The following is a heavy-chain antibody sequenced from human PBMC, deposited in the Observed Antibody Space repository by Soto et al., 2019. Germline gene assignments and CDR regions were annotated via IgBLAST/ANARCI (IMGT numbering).Heavy chain of an antibody. CDR1: GGSFSGYY. J-gene: IGHJ4*02. Sequence: QVKLQQWGAGLLKPSETLSLTCAVYGGSFSGYYWSWIRQPPGKGLEWIGEINHSGSTNYNPSLKSRVTISVDTSQNQFSLKLSSVTAADTAVYYCARGQWYYGAGSYSVFDYWGQGNMVTVSS. V-gene: IGHV4-34*01. CDR2: INHSGST. D-gene: IGHD3-10*01. CDR3: ARGQWYYGAGSYSVFDY.